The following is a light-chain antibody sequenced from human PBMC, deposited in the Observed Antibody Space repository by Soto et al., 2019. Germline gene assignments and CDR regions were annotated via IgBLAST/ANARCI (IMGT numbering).Light chain of an antibody. J-gene: IGKJ1*01. CDR1: ESIRNE. Sequence: DIQMTQSPSSLSASLGDRVTITCRPSESIRNELNWFQQRPGKAPRLLIYDTFTLQSGVPSRFSGSVSGTEFSLTISSLQARDSASYDCQHSFTTPWTFGQGTKVEI. V-gene: IGKV1-39*01. CDR2: DTF. CDR3: QHSFTTPWT.